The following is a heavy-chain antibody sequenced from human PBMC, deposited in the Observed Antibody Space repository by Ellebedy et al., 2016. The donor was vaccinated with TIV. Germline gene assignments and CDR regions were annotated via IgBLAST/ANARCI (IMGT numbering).Heavy chain of an antibody. CDR2: ISTSSSMK. CDR3: ARRVGDSGIIGDS. J-gene: IGHJ4*02. CDR1: GFIFSSYS. Sequence: GGSLRLXXAASGFIFSSYSMIWVRQAPGKGLEWVSYISTSSSMKYYAESVQGRFTISRDNAKNSVYLQMDSLRAEDTGVYYCARRVGDSGIIGDSWGQGTLVTVSS. V-gene: IGHV3-48*04. D-gene: IGHD4-17*01.